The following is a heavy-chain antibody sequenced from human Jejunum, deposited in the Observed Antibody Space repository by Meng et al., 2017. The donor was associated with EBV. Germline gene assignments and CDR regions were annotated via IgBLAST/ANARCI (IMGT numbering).Heavy chain of an antibody. CDR2: TSYDETDK. D-gene: IGHD6-13*01. CDR3: ARGGGSRSWSFDY. V-gene: IGHV3-30-3*01. Sequence: EPLVESGGGVVQPGRARRLYCEASGFTFSGFAMHWVRQAPGKGLEWVALTSYDETDKYYADSVKGRFIISRDNSNNTLSLQMNSLRAEDSAVYYCARGGGSRSWSFDYWGQGTLVTVSS. CDR1: GFTFSGFA. J-gene: IGHJ4*02.